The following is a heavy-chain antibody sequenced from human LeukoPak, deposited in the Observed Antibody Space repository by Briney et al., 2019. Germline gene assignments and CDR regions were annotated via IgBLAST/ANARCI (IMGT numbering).Heavy chain of an antibody. CDR3: ARENPSLGYCSSTSCYPWFDP. J-gene: IGHJ5*02. V-gene: IGHV1-2*02. Sequence: ASVKVSCKASGYTFTGYYMHWVRQAPGQGLEWMGWINPNSGGTNYAQKFQGGVTMTRDTSISTAYMELSRLRSDDTAVYYCARENPSLGYCSSTSCYPWFDPWGQGTLVTVSS. CDR1: GYTFTGYY. D-gene: IGHD2-2*03. CDR2: INPNSGGT.